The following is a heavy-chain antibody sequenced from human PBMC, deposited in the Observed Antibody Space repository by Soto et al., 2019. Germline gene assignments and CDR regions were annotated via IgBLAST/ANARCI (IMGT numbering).Heavy chain of an antibody. Sequence: ASVKVSCKASGYTVTSYGISWVRQAPGQGLEWMGWISAYNGNTNYAQKLQGRVTMTTDTSTSTAYMELRSLRSDDTAVYYCARDRWGFGVVQQYYYYYYGMDVWGQGTTVTVSS. J-gene: IGHJ6*02. CDR1: GYTVTSYG. CDR3: ARDRWGFGVVQQYYYYYYGMDV. CDR2: ISAYNGNT. V-gene: IGHV1-18*01. D-gene: IGHD3-3*01.